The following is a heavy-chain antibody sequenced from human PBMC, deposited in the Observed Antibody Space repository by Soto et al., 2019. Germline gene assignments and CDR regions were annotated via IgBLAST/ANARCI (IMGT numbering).Heavy chain of an antibody. V-gene: IGHV1-69*02. D-gene: IGHD5-12*01. Sequence: QVQLVQSGAEVKKPGSLVKVSCKASGGTFSSYTISWVRQAPGQGLEWMGRIIPILGIANYAQKFQGRVTITADKFTSTAYMELSSLRSEDTAVYYCARYRGDGYERVWGQGTLVTVSS. J-gene: IGHJ4*02. CDR1: GGTFSSYT. CDR2: IIPILGIA. CDR3: ARYRGDGYERV.